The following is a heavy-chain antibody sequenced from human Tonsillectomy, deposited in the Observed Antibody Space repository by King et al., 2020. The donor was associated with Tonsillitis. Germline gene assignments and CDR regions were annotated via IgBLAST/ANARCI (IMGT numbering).Heavy chain of an antibody. J-gene: IGHJ4*02. D-gene: IGHD3-3*01. CDR1: GFTFSRYA. Sequence: VQLVESGGGLVQPGGSLRLSCAASGFTFSRYAMSWVRQAPGKGLEWVSVISGSGGSTDYADSVKGRFTVSRDNSKNTLYLQMNSLRAEDTAVYYCAKLTVSWSGYFDYWGQGTLDTVSS. CDR3: AKLTVSWSGYFDY. V-gene: IGHV3-23*04. CDR2: ISGSGGST.